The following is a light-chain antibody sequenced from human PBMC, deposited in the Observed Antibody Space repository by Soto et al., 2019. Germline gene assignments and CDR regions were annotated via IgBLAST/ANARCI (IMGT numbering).Light chain of an antibody. J-gene: IGLJ2*01. CDR3: QVWDSSSDSVV. Sequence: SYELTQPSSVSVAPGQTARITCEGNNIGRKSVHWYQHKPGQAPVVVIYYDGDRPSGIPERFSGSNSGNTATLTISRGEAGDEAEYYCQVWDSSSDSVVFGGGTKVTVL. V-gene: IGLV3-21*04. CDR1: NIGRKS. CDR2: YDG.